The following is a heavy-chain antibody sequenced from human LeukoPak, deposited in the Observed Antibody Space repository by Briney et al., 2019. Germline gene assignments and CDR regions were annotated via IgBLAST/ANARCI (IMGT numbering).Heavy chain of an antibody. CDR3: ARGYLRGYRGYYYYYYMDV. CDR1: GGSFSGYY. D-gene: IGHD5-18*01. V-gene: IGHV4-34*01. Sequence: SETLSLTCAVYGGSFSGYYMSWIRQPPGKGLEWIGEINHSGSTNYNPSLKSRVTISVDTSKNQFSLKLSSVTAADTAVYYCARGYLRGYRGYYYYYYMDVWGKGTTVTVSS. CDR2: INHSGST. J-gene: IGHJ6*03.